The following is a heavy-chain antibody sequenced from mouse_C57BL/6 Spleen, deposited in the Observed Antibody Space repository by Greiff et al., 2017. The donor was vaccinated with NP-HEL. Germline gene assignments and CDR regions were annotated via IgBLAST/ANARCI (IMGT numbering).Heavy chain of an antibody. CDR2: ISDGGSYT. J-gene: IGHJ4*01. D-gene: IGHD2-4*01. CDR1: GFTFSSYA. V-gene: IGHV5-4*01. Sequence: EVKVVESGGGLVKPGGSLKLSCAASGFTFSSYAMSWVRQTPEKRLEWVATISDGGSYTYYPDNVKGRFTISRDNAKNNLYLQMSHLKSEDTAMYYCARDDDYDEGFDAMDYWGQGTSVTVSS. CDR3: ARDDDYDEGFDAMDY.